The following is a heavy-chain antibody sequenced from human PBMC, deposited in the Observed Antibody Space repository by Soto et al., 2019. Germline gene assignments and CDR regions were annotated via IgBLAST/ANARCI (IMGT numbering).Heavy chain of an antibody. CDR3: ARDDYYGSGRLLHYYYGVDV. Sequence: GGSLILSCAASEFTFSNYAMSWVRQAPGKGLEWVSAISYGGGTTYYADSVKGRFTISRDNAKNSLYLQMNSLRAEDTAIYYCARDDYYGSGRLLHYYYGVDVWGQGTKVTVSS. V-gene: IGHV3-23*01. CDR2: ISYGGGTT. J-gene: IGHJ6*02. D-gene: IGHD3-10*01. CDR1: EFTFSNYA.